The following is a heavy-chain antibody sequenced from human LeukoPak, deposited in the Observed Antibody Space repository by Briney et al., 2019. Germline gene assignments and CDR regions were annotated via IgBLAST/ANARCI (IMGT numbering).Heavy chain of an antibody. CDR2: IYTSGST. CDR3: ARETITMIVGNWFDP. Sequence: SQTLSLTCTVSGGSISSGSYYWSWIRQPAGQGLEWIGRIYTSGSTNYNPSLKSRVTISVDTSKNQFSLKLSSVTAADTAVYYCARETITMIVGNWFDPWGQGTLVTVSS. D-gene: IGHD3-22*01. V-gene: IGHV4-61*02. J-gene: IGHJ5*02. CDR1: GGSISSGSYY.